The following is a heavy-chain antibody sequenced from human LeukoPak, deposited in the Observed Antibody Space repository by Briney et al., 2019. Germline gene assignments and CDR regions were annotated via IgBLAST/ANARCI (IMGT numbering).Heavy chain of an antibody. D-gene: IGHD6-19*01. V-gene: IGHV1-46*01. Sequence: ASVKVSCKASGYTFTSYYMHWVRQAPGQGLEWMGIINPSGGSTSYAQKFQGRVTMTEDTSTDTAYMELSSLRSEDTAVYYCATDLPYSSGWYRRRTPQQEYFQHWGQGTLVTVSS. CDR1: GYTFTSYY. CDR3: ATDLPYSSGWYRRRTPQQEYFQH. J-gene: IGHJ1*01. CDR2: INPSGGST.